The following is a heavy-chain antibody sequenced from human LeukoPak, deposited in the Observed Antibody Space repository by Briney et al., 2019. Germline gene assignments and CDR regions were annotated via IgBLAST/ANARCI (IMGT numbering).Heavy chain of an antibody. J-gene: IGHJ3*02. CDR1: GGSISSYY. CDR3: ARAEYYYDSSGYSDAFDI. V-gene: IGHV4-59*01. Sequence: SETLFLTCTVSGGSISSYYWSWIRQPPGKGLEWIGYIYYSGSTNYNPSLKSRVTISVDTSKNQFSLKLGSVTAADTAVYYCARAEYYYDSSGYSDAFDIWGQGTMVTVSS. D-gene: IGHD3-22*01. CDR2: IYYSGST.